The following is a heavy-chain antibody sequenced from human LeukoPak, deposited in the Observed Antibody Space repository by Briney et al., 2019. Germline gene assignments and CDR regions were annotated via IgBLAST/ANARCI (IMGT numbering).Heavy chain of an antibody. D-gene: IGHD3-3*01. CDR1: GGSLSSYS. Sequence: SETLSLTCSLSGGSLSSYSWSWVRPPPGKGLGWVGSAYNNGSHDYNPSLKRRVTISPDTSKDQFSLMLSSVTAADTAVYYCARDGHGDLGWFDPWGQGTLVTVTS. J-gene: IGHJ5*02. CDR2: AYNNGSH. V-gene: IGHV4-59*01. CDR3: ARDGHGDLGWFDP.